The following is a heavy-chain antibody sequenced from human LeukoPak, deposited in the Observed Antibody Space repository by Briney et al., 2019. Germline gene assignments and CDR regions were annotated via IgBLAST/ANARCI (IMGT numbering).Heavy chain of an antibody. V-gene: IGHV5-51*01. Sequence: GESLKISCQVSGYIFTHYWIGWVRLMPGNGLESMGIIYPADSDTTYSPSFQGQVTISADKSINTVYLQWSSLKASDTAMYYCARQSRDGSKTRGYYFDFWGQGTLVTVSS. D-gene: IGHD3-10*01. CDR1: GYIFTHYW. CDR3: ARQSRDGSKTRGYYFDF. J-gene: IGHJ4*02. CDR2: IYPADSDT.